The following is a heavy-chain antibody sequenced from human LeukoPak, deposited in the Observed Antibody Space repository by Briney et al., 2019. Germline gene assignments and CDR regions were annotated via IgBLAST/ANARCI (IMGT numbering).Heavy chain of an antibody. Sequence: GGSLRLSCAASGFTFDEYAMHWVRQAPGKGLEWVSGISWNSGSIGYADSVKGRFTISRDNAKNSLYLQMNSPRAEDTAVYYCAELGITMIGGVWGKGTTVTISS. V-gene: IGHV3-9*01. CDR2: ISWNSGSI. CDR1: GFTFDEYA. J-gene: IGHJ6*04. CDR3: AELGITMIGGV. D-gene: IGHD3-10*02.